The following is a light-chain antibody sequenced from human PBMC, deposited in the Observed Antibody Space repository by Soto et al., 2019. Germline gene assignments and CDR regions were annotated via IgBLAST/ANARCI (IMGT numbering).Light chain of an antibody. Sequence: EIVMTHSPATLSVSPCERATLSSRASQSVSSYLAWYQQKPGQAPRLLIYDASNWATGIPARFTGSGSGTDFTLTIRGLGPEDVAMYYCHQYGNSPLTFGGGTKV. CDR1: QSVSSY. CDR3: HQYGNSPLT. J-gene: IGKJ4*01. CDR2: DAS. V-gene: IGKV3-20*01.